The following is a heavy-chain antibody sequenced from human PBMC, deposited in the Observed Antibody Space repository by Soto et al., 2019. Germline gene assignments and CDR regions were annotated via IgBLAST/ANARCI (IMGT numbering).Heavy chain of an antibody. CDR2: ISYDGSNK. CDR3: AKDRERYCSSTSCCYFDY. V-gene: IGHV3-30*18. J-gene: IGHJ4*02. Sequence: QVQLVESGGGVVQPGRSLRLSCAASGFTFSSYGMHWVRQAPGKGLEWVAVISYDGSNKYYADSVKGRFTISRDNSKNTLYLQMNSLRAEDTAVYYCAKDRERYCSSTSCCYFDYWGQGTLVTVSS. D-gene: IGHD2-2*01. CDR1: GFTFSSYG.